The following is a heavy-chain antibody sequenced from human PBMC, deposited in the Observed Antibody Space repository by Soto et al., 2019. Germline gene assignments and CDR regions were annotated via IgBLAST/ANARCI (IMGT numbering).Heavy chain of an antibody. CDR1: GFTFSSYA. CDR3: ARDADYLYGVGDYYYGMDV. V-gene: IGHV3-30-3*01. CDR2: ISYDGSNK. D-gene: IGHD4-17*01. Sequence: PGGSLRLSCAASGFTFSSYAMHWVRQAPGKGLEWVAVISYDGSNKYYADSVKGRFTISRDNSKNTLYLQMNSLRAEDTAVYYCARDADYLYGVGDYYYGMDVWGQGTTVTVSS. J-gene: IGHJ6*02.